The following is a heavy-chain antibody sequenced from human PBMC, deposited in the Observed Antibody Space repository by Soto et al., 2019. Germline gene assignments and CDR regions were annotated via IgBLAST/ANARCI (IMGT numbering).Heavy chain of an antibody. J-gene: IGHJ5*02. V-gene: IGHV4-34*01. CDR3: ATRITVFGLLIPPFDP. Sequence: KTSETLSLTCAVYGESVNGYYWNWIRQPPGKGLEWIGEINHTGGTHYNPSLKSRVTISVDTSKNQFSLRLSSVTAADTAIYYCATRITVFGLLIPPFDPWGQGTQVTVSS. CDR1: GESVNGYY. D-gene: IGHD3-3*01. CDR2: INHTGGT.